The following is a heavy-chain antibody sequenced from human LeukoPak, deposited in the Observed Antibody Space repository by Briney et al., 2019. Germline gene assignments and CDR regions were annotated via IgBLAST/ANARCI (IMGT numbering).Heavy chain of an antibody. J-gene: IGHJ5*02. CDR2: IYHSGST. CDR1: GYSISSGYY. CDR3: ARGVVVVPAARGVNWFDP. Sequence: SETLSLPCTVSGYSISSGYYWGWIRQPPGKGLEWIGSIYHSGSTYYNPSLKSRVTISVDTSKNQFSLKLSSVTAADTAVYYCARGVVVVPAARGVNWFDPWGQGTLVTVSS. V-gene: IGHV4-38-2*02. D-gene: IGHD2-2*01.